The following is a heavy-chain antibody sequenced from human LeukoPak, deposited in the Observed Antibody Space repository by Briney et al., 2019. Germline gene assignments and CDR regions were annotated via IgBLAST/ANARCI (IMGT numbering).Heavy chain of an antibody. D-gene: IGHD1-1*01. CDR1: GASIIRSY. V-gene: IGHV4-59*08. CDR2: IYYTGST. CDR3: ARLGIYPMQGYNSNYSCMDV. J-gene: IGHJ6*03. Sequence: SETLSLTCTVSGASIIRSYGSWIRQPPGRGLEWMGYIYYTGSTNYNPSLKSRVTISVDMSKNQFSLQLSSVTAEDTAAYYCARLGIYPMQGYNSNYSCMDVWGKGNTVTVSS.